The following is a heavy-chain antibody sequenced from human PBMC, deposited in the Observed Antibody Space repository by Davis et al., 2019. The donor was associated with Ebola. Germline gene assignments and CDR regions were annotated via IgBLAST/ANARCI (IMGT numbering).Heavy chain of an antibody. D-gene: IGHD5-18*01. Sequence: PGGSLRLSCAASGFTFSSYAMHWVRQAPGKGLEWVAVISYDGSNKYYADSVKGRFTIPRDNSKNTLYLQMNSLRAEDTAVYYCARDGRRYSSGGMDVWGQGTTVTVSS. CDR2: ISYDGSNK. J-gene: IGHJ6*02. CDR3: ARDGRRYSSGGMDV. CDR1: GFTFSSYA. V-gene: IGHV3-30-3*01.